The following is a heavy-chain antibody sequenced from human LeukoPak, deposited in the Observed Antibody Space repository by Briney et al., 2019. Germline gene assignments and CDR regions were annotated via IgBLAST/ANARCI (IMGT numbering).Heavy chain of an antibody. CDR1: GFTFSSFW. CDR3: AKDLHEIAADY. D-gene: IGHD2-21*01. CDR2: IKGDGITT. J-gene: IGHJ4*02. V-gene: IGHV3-74*01. Sequence: GGSLRLSCEASGFTFSSFWMHWVRQAPGKGLVWVARIKGDGITTNYADPAKGRFTVSRDNAKNTVYLQMNSLRAEDTAVYYCAKDLHEIAADYWGQGTLVTVSS.